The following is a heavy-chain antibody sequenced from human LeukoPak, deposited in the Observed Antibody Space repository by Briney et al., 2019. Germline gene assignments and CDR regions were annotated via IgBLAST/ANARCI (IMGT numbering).Heavy chain of an antibody. J-gene: IGHJ3*02. CDR2: IYNDGST. Sequence: PGGSLRLSCAASGLTVSSSYMSWVRQAPGKGLEWVSIIYNDGSTYYADSMKGRFTISRDNSKNTLYLQVNSLRAGDTAMYYCARNILFAFDIWGQGTMVTVSS. V-gene: IGHV3-53*01. D-gene: IGHD2/OR15-2a*01. CDR1: GLTVSSSY. CDR3: ARNILFAFDI.